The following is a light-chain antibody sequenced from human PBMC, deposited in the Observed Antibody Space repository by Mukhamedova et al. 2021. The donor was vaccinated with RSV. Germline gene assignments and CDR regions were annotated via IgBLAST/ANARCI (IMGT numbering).Light chain of an antibody. CDR3: QQSYSTPFT. V-gene: IGKV1-39*01. Sequence: WYQRRVHGKAPNLLIYTTSTLQSGVPSRFSGSGSGTDFTLTISSLQPEDFANYYCQQSYSTPFTFGPGTKVDIK. CDR2: TTS. J-gene: IGKJ3*01.